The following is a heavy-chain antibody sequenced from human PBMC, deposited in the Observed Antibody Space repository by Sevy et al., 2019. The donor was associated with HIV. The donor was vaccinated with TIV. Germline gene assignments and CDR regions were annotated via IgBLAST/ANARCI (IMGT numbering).Heavy chain of an antibody. D-gene: IGHD2-8*01. J-gene: IGHJ4*02. CDR3: AREGCSRPHDY. CDR2: LSFGCGKI. Sequence: GGSLRLSCAASGFAFYEYSMSWIRQAPGKGLEWVATLSFGCGKINYADSVKGRFTISRDISKNSFYLQIDNLRVEDTALYYCAREGCSRPHDYWGQGTRVTVSS. CDR1: GFAFYEYS. V-gene: IGHV3-23*01.